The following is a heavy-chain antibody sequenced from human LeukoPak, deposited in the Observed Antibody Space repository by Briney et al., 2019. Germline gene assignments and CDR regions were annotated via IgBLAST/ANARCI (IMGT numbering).Heavy chain of an antibody. CDR2: IYHSGST. V-gene: IGHV4-30-2*01. CDR3: AREGDDIVVVKGFDP. J-gene: IGHJ5*02. CDR1: GGSISSGGYY. Sequence: SETLSLTCTVSGGSISSGGYYWSWIRQPPGKGLEWIGYIYHSGSTYYNPSLKSRVTISVDRSMNQFSLKLSSVTAADTAVYYCAREGDDIVVVKGFDPWGQGTLVTVSS. D-gene: IGHD2-2*01.